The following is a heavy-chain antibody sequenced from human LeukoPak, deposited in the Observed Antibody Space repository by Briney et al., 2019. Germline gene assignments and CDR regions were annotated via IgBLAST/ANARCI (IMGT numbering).Heavy chain of an antibody. J-gene: IGHJ3*02. D-gene: IGHD1-14*01. V-gene: IGHV5-51*01. CDR2: IYAGDSDT. Sequence: GESLKISCKGSGYRFGSYWIGWVRQMPGKGLEWMGIIYAGDSDTRYSPSLQGQVTISADKSINTAYLQWSSLKASDTAMYYCARILGNNRDVFDIWGQGTLVTVSS. CDR1: GYRFGSYW. CDR3: ARILGNNRDVFDI.